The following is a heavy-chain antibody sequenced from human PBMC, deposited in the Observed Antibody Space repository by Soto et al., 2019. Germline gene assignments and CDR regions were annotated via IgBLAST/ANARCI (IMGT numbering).Heavy chain of an antibody. V-gene: IGHV4-4*07. J-gene: IGHJ6*02. Sequence: QVQLRESGPGLLKPSETLSLTCTVSGGSVSSYYWNWIRQPAGKGLEWVGRIYSSGGTNYNPSLKSRVTMSIDTSKKQFFLKLNSLTAADTAVYYCARGAAAGADYGMDVWGRGTTVTVSS. CDR3: ARGAAAGADYGMDV. D-gene: IGHD6-13*01. CDR2: IYSSGGT. CDR1: GGSVSSYY.